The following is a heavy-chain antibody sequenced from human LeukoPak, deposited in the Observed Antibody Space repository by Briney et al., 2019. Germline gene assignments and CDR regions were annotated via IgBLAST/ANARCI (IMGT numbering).Heavy chain of an antibody. CDR2: IYYSGST. Sequence: KASETLSLTCTVSGGSISSYYWSWIRQPPGKGLEWIGYIYYSGSTNYNPSLKSRVAISVDTSKNQFSLKLSSVTAADTAVYYCARVVRQQLVAYYYYYYMDVWGKGTTVTISS. CDR3: ARVVRQQLVAYYYYYYMDV. D-gene: IGHD6-13*01. J-gene: IGHJ6*03. CDR1: GGSISSYY. V-gene: IGHV4-59*01.